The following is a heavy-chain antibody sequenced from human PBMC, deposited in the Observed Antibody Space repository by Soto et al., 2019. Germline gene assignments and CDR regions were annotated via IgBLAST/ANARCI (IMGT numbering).Heavy chain of an antibody. CDR1: GFTVSSNY. Sequence: GGSLRLSCAASGFTVSSNYMSWVRQAPGKGLEWVSVIYSGGSTYYADSVKGRFTISRDNSKNTLYLQMNSLRAEDTAVYYCARVWRGSSPLFDYWGQGTLVTVSS. CDR2: IYSGGST. CDR3: ARVWRGSSPLFDY. D-gene: IGHD6-6*01. J-gene: IGHJ4*02. V-gene: IGHV3-66*01.